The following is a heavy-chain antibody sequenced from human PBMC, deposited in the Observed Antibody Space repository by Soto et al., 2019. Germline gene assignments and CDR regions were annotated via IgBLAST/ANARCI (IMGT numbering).Heavy chain of an antibody. CDR1: GFTFSSSW. V-gene: IGHV3-7*05. D-gene: IGHD6-25*01. J-gene: IGHJ6*02. Sequence: QVVESGGGLVQPGGSLRISCAASGFTFSSSWMDWVRQTPGKGLEWVANIGQDGSEKNYVDSVKGRFTISRDNAKNALYLQMTSLRAEDTVVYFCSRRLEVWGQGTTVTVSS. CDR3: SRRLEV. CDR2: IGQDGSEK.